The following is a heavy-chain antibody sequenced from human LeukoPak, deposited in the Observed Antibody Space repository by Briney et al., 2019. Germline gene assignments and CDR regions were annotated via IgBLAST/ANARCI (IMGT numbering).Heavy chain of an antibody. Sequence: PSETLSLTCAVYGGSFSGYYWSWIRQPPGKGLEWIGEINHSGSTTYNPSLKSRVTISVDTSKNQFSLKLSSVTAADTAVYYCARGRYSSGWYVSWGQGTLVTVSS. V-gene: IGHV4-34*01. D-gene: IGHD6-19*01. CDR1: GGSFSGYY. J-gene: IGHJ5*02. CDR3: ARGRYSSGWYVS. CDR2: INHSGST.